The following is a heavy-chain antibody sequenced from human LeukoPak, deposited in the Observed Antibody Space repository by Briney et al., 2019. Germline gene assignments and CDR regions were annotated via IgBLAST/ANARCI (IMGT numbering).Heavy chain of an antibody. D-gene: IGHD3-3*01. CDR1: GFTFSSYA. J-gene: IGHJ5*02. Sequence: GGSLRLSCAASGFTFSSYAMSWVRQAPGKGLEWVSAISGSGGSTYYADSVKGRFTISRDNSKNTLYLQMNSLRAEDTAVYYCARRYDFWSGYYPTNWFAPWGQGTLVTVSS. V-gene: IGHV3-23*01. CDR3: ARRYDFWSGYYPTNWFAP. CDR2: ISGSGGST.